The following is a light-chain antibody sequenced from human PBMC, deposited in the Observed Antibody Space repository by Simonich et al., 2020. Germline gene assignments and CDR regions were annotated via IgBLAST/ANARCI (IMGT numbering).Light chain of an antibody. CDR1: QSVLYSSNNKNY. V-gene: IGKV4-1*01. J-gene: IGKJ2*01. CDR3: QQYYSTPYT. CDR2: WAT. Sequence: DIVMTQSPDSLAVSLGERATINCKSSQSVLYSSNNKNYLAWYQQKPGQPPKLLIYWATTRESGFPDRFSGSGSGTDFTLTISSLQAEDAAVYYCQQYYSTPYTFGQGTKLEIK.